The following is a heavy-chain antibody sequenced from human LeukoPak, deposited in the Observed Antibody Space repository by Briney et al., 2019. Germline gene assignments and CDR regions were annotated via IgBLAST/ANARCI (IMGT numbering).Heavy chain of an antibody. V-gene: IGHV1-2*06. Sequence: ASVKVSCKASGYTFTGYYMHWVRQAPGQGLEWMGRINPNSGGTNYAQKFQGRVTMTRDTSISTAYMELSRLRSDDTAVYYCARGAVLRFLEWLSAPNYYYYGMDVWGQGTTVTVSS. CDR1: GYTFTGYY. J-gene: IGHJ6*02. D-gene: IGHD3-3*01. CDR3: ARGAVLRFLEWLSAPNYYYYGMDV. CDR2: INPNSGGT.